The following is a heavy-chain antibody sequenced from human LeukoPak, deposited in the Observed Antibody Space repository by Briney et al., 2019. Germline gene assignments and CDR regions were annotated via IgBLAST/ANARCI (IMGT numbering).Heavy chain of an antibody. CDR1: GFTFSSYA. J-gene: IGHJ5*02. D-gene: IGHD2-2*01. CDR2: ISYDGSNK. CDR3: ATTGGGYCSSTSCPPPWFDP. V-gene: IGHV3-30-3*01. Sequence: GRSLRLSCAASGFTFSSYAMHWVRQAPGKGLEWVAVISYDGSNKYYADSVKGRFTISRDNSKNTLYLQMNSLRAEDTAVYYCATTGGGYCSSTSCPPPWFDPWGQGTLVTVSS.